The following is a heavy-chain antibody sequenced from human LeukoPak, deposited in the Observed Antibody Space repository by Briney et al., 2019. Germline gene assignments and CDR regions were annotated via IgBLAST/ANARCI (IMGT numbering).Heavy chain of an antibody. Sequence: AASVKVSCKASGYTFTSYGISWVRQAPGQGLEWMGWISAYNGTTNYAHNLQGRVTMTTDTSTTTAYMELRSLRSDDTAVYYCVRDGRYYDGSGYSFWGQGTLVTVSS. D-gene: IGHD3-22*01. CDR2: ISAYNGTT. CDR3: VRDGRYYDGSGYSF. J-gene: IGHJ4*02. V-gene: IGHV1-18*01. CDR1: GYTFTSYG.